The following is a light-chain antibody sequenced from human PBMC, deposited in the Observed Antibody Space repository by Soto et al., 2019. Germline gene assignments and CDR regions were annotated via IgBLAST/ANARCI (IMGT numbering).Light chain of an antibody. V-gene: IGKV3-11*01. CDR3: QQGTDWPPGT. CDR1: QSVSTF. CDR2: AAS. J-gene: IGKJ1*01. Sequence: EIVLTQSPATLSLSPGERATLSCRASQSVSTFLAWYQHKPGQAPRLLIYAASNRPTGVPARFRGSGSGTDFTPTISSLEPEDFALYYCQQGTDWPPGTLGQGTKVDIK.